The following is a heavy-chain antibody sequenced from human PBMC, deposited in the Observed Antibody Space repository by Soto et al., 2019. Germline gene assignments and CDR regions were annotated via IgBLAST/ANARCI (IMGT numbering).Heavy chain of an antibody. CDR1: GFTFSSYP. D-gene: IGHD1-26*01. Sequence: QVQLVESGGGVVQPGRSLRLSCAASGFTFSSYPLHWVRQAPGKGLEWVAVISYDATTKHHAASVKGRFTISSDNSRNTLYLQMNSRRDEDTAVYYCARDPLVRAPDDFDYWGQGTLVTVSA. J-gene: IGHJ4*02. V-gene: IGHV3-30-3*01. CDR2: ISYDATTK. CDR3: ARDPLVRAPDDFDY.